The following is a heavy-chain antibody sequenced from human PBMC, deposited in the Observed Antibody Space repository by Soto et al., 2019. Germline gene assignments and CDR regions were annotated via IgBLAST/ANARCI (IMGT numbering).Heavy chain of an antibody. D-gene: IGHD5-12*01. V-gene: IGHV3-33*01. Sequence: QVQLVESGGGVVQPGRSLRLSCAASGFTFSSYGMHWVRQAPGKGLEWVAVIWYDGSNKYYADSVKGRFTISRDNSKNTLYLQMNSLRAEDTAVYYCARSRSTSPVAFTGYYLDYWGQGTLVTVSS. J-gene: IGHJ4*02. CDR1: GFTFSSYG. CDR3: ARSRSTSPVAFTGYYLDY. CDR2: IWYDGSNK.